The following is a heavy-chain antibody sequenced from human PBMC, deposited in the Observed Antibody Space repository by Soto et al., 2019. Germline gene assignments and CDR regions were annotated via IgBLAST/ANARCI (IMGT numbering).Heavy chain of an antibody. Sequence: QVQLVQSGAEMKKPGASVKVSCKASGYTFTDAYMHWVRQAPGQGLEWMGWINPHSGDTNYAQKFQVWVTMTRDTSISTAYMDLSRLKSDDTAVYFCATGSVRDYTAIDYWGPGTLVTVSS. D-gene: IGHD4-17*01. CDR2: INPHSGDT. CDR1: GYTFTDAY. J-gene: IGHJ4*02. CDR3: ATGSVRDYTAIDY. V-gene: IGHV1-2*04.